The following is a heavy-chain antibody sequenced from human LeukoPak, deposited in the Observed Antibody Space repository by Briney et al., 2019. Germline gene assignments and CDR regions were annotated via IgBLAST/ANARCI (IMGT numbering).Heavy chain of an antibody. CDR1: GFMFSDYS. CDR2: TDTSGRYV. J-gene: IGHJ3*02. CDR3: ARGRSITLLRGVAMSDGFDI. V-gene: IGHV3-21*06. D-gene: IGHD3-10*01. Sequence: GGSLRLSCAASGFMFSDYSMNWVRQAPGKGLEWVSFTDTSGRYVYYGDSVKGRFTISRDNAKNLLFLQMNGLRAEDTALYYCARGRSITLLRGVAMSDGFDIWGQGAMVAVSS.